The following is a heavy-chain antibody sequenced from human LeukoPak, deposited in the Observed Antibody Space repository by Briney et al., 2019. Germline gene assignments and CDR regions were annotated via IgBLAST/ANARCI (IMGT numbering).Heavy chain of an antibody. CDR2: IYPGDSDT. CDR3: ARPGYCSSTSCEPDY. J-gene: IGHJ4*02. V-gene: IGHV5-51*01. Sequence: GESLKISCKGSGYSFTSYWIGWLRQMPGKGLEWMGIIYPGDSDTRYSPSFQGQVTISADKSISTAYLQWSSLKASDTAMYYCARPGYCSSTSCEPDYWGQGTLVTVSS. D-gene: IGHD2-2*01. CDR1: GYSFTSYW.